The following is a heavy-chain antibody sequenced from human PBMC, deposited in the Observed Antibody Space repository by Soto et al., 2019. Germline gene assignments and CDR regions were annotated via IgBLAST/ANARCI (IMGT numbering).Heavy chain of an antibody. J-gene: IGHJ1*01. CDR2: IYYSGST. D-gene: IGHD3-10*01. Sequence: QVQLQESGPGLVKPSQTLSLTCTVSGGSISSGGYYWSWIRQHPGKGLEWIGYIYYSGSTYYNPSLKSRVTISVDTSKNQFSLKLSSVTAADTAVYYCARGLLWFGESRIEYFQHWGQGTLVTVSS. CDR3: ARGLLWFGESRIEYFQH. V-gene: IGHV4-31*03. CDR1: GGSISSGGYY.